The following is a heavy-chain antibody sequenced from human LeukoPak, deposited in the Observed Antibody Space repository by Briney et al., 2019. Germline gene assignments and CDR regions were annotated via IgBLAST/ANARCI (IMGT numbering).Heavy chain of an antibody. D-gene: IGHD2-2*01. CDR2: INTSGNT. J-gene: IGHJ4*02. CDR3: ASLRHCSTSNCFDY. CDR1: GDSISPYY. Sequence: SETLSLTCTVSGDSISPYYWSWIRQPAGKGLEWIGRINTSGNTFYNPSLKGRVTMSVNTSKNQLSLRPTSLSAADTAIYYCASLRHCSTSNCFDYWGRGTLVTVSS. V-gene: IGHV4-4*07.